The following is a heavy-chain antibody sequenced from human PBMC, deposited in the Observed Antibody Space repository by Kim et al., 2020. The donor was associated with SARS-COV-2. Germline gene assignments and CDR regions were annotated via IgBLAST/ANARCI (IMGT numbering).Heavy chain of an antibody. CDR2: GNT. J-gene: IGHJ4*02. D-gene: IGHD2-21*01. CDR3: AVRRAHKVY. V-gene: IGHV1-18*01. Sequence: GNTNYAQKLQGRVTMTTDTSTRTAYMELRSLRSDDTAVYYCAVRRAHKVYWGQGTLVTVSS.